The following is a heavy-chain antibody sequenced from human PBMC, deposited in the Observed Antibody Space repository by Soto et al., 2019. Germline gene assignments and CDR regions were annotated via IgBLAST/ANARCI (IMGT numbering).Heavy chain of an antibody. Sequence: SETLSLTCTVSGGSISSYYWSWIRQPPGKGLEWIGYIYYSGSTNYNPSLKSRVTISVDTSKNQFSLKLSSVTAADRAVYYCARVVRQQKNNHHMDVWGKGTTVTVSS. CDR3: ARVVRQQKNNHHMDV. V-gene: IGHV4-59*01. J-gene: IGHJ6*03. CDR2: IYYSGST. CDR1: GGSISSYY. D-gene: IGHD6-13*01.